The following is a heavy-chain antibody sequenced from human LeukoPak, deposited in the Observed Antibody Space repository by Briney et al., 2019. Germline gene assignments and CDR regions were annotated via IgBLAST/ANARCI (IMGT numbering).Heavy chain of an antibody. CDR1: GGSFSGYY. Sequence: SETLSLTCAVYGGSFSGYYWSWIRQPPGKGLEWIGEINHSGSTNYNPSLKSRATISVDTSKNQFSLKLSSVTAADTAVYLCAKNYYDTRKPWDWGQGTLVTVSS. CDR2: INHSGST. D-gene: IGHD3-22*01. CDR3: AKNYYDTRKPWD. V-gene: IGHV4-34*01. J-gene: IGHJ4*02.